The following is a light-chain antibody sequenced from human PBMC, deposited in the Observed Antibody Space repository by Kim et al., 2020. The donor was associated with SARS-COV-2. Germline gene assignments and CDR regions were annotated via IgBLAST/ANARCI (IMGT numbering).Light chain of an antibody. CDR3: QQANSFPIT. CDR2: AAS. CDR1: QDIRRW. V-gene: IGKV1D-12*01. J-gene: IGKJ5*01. Sequence: ASVGDRVTITCRASQDIRRWLAWYQQKPGTAPKLLIYAASTFQSGVPSRFSGSGSGTDFTLTISSLEPEDSATYFCQQANSFPITFVQGTRLEIK.